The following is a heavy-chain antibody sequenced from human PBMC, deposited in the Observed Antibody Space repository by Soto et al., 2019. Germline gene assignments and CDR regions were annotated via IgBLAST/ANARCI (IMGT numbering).Heavy chain of an antibody. V-gene: IGHV3-48*03. J-gene: IGHJ6*02. CDR2: ISSSDSTI. CDR1: GFSLSIYQ. D-gene: IGHD4-17*01. CDR3: ARFDYDSDYYYGMDV. Sequence: LSCAASGFSLSIYQMNWVRQAPGKGLEWILYISSSDSTIFYADSVKGRFTVSRDNANNSLYLQMNSLRADDTAVYYCARFDYDSDYYYGMDVWGQGTTVTVSS.